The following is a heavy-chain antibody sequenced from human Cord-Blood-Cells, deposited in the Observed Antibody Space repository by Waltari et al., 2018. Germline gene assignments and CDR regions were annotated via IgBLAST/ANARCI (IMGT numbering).Heavy chain of an antibody. CDR2: ISSSSSYI. CDR1: GFTFSSSS. J-gene: IGHJ4*02. V-gene: IGHV3-21*01. Sequence: EVQLVESGGGLVKPGGSLRLSWAASGFTFSSSSMTWVRQAPGKGLEWVSSISSSSSYIYYADSVKGRFTISRDNAKNSLYLQMNSLRAEDTAVYYCARGVVGDYFDYWGQGTLVTVSS. D-gene: IGHD3-10*01. CDR3: ARGVVGDYFDY.